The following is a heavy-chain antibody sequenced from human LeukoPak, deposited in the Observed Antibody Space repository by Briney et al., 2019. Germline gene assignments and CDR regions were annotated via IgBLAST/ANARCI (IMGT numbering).Heavy chain of an antibody. V-gene: IGHV1-69*02. CDR2: IIPILGIA. J-gene: IGHJ5*02. CDR3: ARGSQLLYGRSWFDP. Sequence: SVKVSCKASGGTFSSYTISWVRQAPGQGLEWMGRIIPILGIANYAQKFQGRVTITADKSTSAAYMELSSLRSEDTAVYYCARGSQLLYGRSWFDPWGQGTLVTVSS. D-gene: IGHD2-2*02. CDR1: GGTFSSYT.